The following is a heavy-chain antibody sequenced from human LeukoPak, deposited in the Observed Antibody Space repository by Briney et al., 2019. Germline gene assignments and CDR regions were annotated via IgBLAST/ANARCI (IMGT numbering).Heavy chain of an antibody. CDR1: GFTFSTYS. CDR2: ISSSSSSI. Sequence: GGSLRLSCAASGFTFSTYSMNWVCQAPGKGLEWVSYISSSSSSIYYADSVKGRFTISRDNAKNSLYLQMNSLRAEDTAVYYCAREIIVGATMGGFDYWGQGTLVTVSS. J-gene: IGHJ4*02. D-gene: IGHD1-26*01. CDR3: AREIIVGATMGGFDY. V-gene: IGHV3-48*04.